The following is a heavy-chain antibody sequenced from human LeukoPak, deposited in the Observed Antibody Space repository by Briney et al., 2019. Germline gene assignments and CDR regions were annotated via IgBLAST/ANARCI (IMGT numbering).Heavy chain of an antibody. CDR3: AKDWFGSSGYSDY. V-gene: IGHV3-23*01. CDR2: ISGSGGST. D-gene: IGHD3-22*01. CDR1: GFTFSSYA. Sequence: GGSLRLSCAASGFTFSSYAMSWVRQAPGKGLEWVSAISGSGGSTYYADSVKGRFTISRDNSKNTLYLQMNSLRAEDTAIYYCAKDWFGSSGYSDYWGQGTLVTVSS. J-gene: IGHJ4*02.